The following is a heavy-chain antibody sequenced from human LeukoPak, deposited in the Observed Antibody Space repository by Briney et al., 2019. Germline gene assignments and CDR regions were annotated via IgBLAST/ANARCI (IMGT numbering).Heavy chain of an antibody. CDR3: AKGEVGATPGAFDY. D-gene: IGHD1-26*01. J-gene: IGHJ4*02. CDR2: ISWNSGSI. Sequence: GRSLRLSCAASGFTFDDYAMHWVRQAPGKGLEWVSSISWNSGSIGCADSVKGRFTISRDNAKNSLYLQMNSLRAEDTALYYCAKGEVGATPGAFDYWGQGTLVTVSS. CDR1: GFTFDDYA. V-gene: IGHV3-9*01.